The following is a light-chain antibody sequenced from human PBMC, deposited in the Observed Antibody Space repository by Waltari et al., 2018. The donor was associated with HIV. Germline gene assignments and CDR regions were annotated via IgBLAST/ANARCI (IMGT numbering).Light chain of an antibody. J-gene: IGLJ3*02. CDR2: KDN. CDR3: AVWDESLDGWL. CDR1: SSNIERNY. V-gene: IGLV1-47*01. Sequence: QSELTQSPSASGTPGQRITISCSGSSSNIERNYVYWYKQFPGATPKVLIYKDNERPSGVADRISGSKSGTSASLLISGLRSDDEADYYCAVWDESLDGWLFGGGTKLTVL.